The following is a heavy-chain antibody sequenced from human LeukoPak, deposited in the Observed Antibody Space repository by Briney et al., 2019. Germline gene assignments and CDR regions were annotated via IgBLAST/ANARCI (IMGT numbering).Heavy chain of an antibody. V-gene: IGHV3-30*02. CDR2: IRYDGSNK. J-gene: IGHJ4*02. Sequence: GGSLRLSCAASGFTFSSCAMHWVRQAPGKGLEGVAFIRYDGSNKYYADSVKGRFTISRDNSKNTLYLQMNSLRAEDTAVYYCAKDYKSYDFWSGYYFDYWGQGTLVTVSS. CDR1: GFTFSSCA. D-gene: IGHD3-3*01. CDR3: AKDYKSYDFWSGYYFDY.